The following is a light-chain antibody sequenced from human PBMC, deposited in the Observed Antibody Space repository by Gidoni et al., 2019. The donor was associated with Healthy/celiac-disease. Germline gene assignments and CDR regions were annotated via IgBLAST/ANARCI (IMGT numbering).Light chain of an antibody. Sequence: EIVFTQSPSTLSLSPGERATLSCRASQSVSSYLAWYQQKPGQAPRLLMYDASNRATSIPARFSSSRSSTEFTLTISSLEPEDFAVYYCQQHGNWPPGYTFGQGTKLEIK. J-gene: IGKJ2*01. CDR3: QQHGNWPPGYT. CDR1: QSVSSY. V-gene: IGKV3-11*01. CDR2: DAS.